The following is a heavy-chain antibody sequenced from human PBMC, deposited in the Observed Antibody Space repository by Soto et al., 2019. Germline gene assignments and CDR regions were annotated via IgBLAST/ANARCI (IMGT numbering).Heavy chain of an antibody. V-gene: IGHV3-30*18. J-gene: IGHJ4*02. D-gene: IGHD4-17*01. CDR3: AKGIDDYGGNGDDY. CDR2: ISYDGSNK. Sequence: QVQLVESGGGVVQPGRSLRLSCAASGFTFSSYGMHWVRQAPGKGLEWVAVISYDGSNKYYADSVKGRFTISRDNSKNTLYLQMNSLRAEDTAVYYCAKGIDDYGGNGDDYWGQGTLVTVSS. CDR1: GFTFSSYG.